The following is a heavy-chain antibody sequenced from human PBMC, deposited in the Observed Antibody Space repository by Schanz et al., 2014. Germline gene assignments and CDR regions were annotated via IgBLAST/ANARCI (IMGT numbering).Heavy chain of an antibody. CDR1: GFTFSSYW. V-gene: IGHV3-74*02. D-gene: IGHD2-2*01. CDR2: INGDGSST. J-gene: IGHJ4*02. CDR3: AKSMYSTSWAFDF. Sequence: EVQLVESGGGLVQPGGSLRLSCAASGFTFSSYWMHWVRQVPGKGLVWVSRINGDGSSTNYADSVKGRFTISRDNAKNTVYLQMNSLRAEETAVYYCAKSMYSTSWAFDFWGQGAQVTVSS.